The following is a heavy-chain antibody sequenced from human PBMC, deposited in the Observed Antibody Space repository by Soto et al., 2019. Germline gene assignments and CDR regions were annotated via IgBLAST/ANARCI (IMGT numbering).Heavy chain of an antibody. D-gene: IGHD6-13*01. Sequence: TLSLTCTVSGGSISSGGYYWSWIRQHPGKGLEWIGYIYYSGSTYYNPSLKSRVTISVDTSKNQFSLKLSSVTAADTAVYYCARRSIAAAGWWFDPWGQGTLVT. V-gene: IGHV4-31*03. CDR3: ARRSIAAAGWWFDP. CDR1: GGSISSGGYY. CDR2: IYYSGST. J-gene: IGHJ5*02.